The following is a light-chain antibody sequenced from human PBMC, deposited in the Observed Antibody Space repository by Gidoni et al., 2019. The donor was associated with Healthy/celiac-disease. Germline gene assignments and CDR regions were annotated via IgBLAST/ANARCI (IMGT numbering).Light chain of an antibody. CDR1: QSVLYSSNNKNY. Sequence: IVMTQSPDSLAVSLGARATINCKSSQSVLYSSNNKNYLAWYQQKPGQPPKLLIYWASTRQSGVPDRFSGSGSGTDFTLTISSLQAEDVAVYYCQQYYSTPQLTFGGGTKVEIK. J-gene: IGKJ4*01. V-gene: IGKV4-1*01. CDR2: WAS. CDR3: QQYYSTPQLT.